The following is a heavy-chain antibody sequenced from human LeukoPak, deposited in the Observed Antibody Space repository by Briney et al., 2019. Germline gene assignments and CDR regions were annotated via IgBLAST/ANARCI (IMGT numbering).Heavy chain of an antibody. D-gene: IGHD5-12*01. CDR2: FDPEDGET. CDR3: ATDPIYRGYAFRFDY. V-gene: IGHV1-24*01. J-gene: IGHJ4*02. CDR1: GYTLTELS. Sequence: ASVKVSCKVSGYTLTELSMHWVRQAPGKGLEWMGGFDPEDGETIYAQKFQGRVTMTEDTSTDTAYMELSSLRSEDTAVYYCATDPIYRGYAFRFDYWGQGTLVTVSS.